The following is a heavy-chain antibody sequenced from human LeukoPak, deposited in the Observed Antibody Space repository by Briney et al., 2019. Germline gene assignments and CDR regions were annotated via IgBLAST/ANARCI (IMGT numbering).Heavy chain of an antibody. D-gene: IGHD2-2*01. CDR1: GGSISSSSYY. V-gene: IGHV4-39*07. J-gene: IGHJ4*02. CDR2: IYYSGST. Sequence: SETLSLTCTVSGGSISSSSYYWGWIRQPPGKGLEWIGSIYYSGSTNYNPSLKSRVTISVDTSKNQFSLKLSSVTAADTAVYYCARDVGTSQFDYWGQGTLVTVSS. CDR3: ARDVGTSQFDY.